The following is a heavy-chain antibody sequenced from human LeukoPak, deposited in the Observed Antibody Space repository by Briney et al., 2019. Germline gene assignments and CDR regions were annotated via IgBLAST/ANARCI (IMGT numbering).Heavy chain of an antibody. CDR1: GFTFSRYT. D-gene: IGHD2-21*02. CDR3: ARDQVPFVKVTASSADPFDY. CDR2: ISSSSSTI. Sequence: GGSLRLSCAASGFTFSRYTMKWVRQAPGKGLEWVSYISSSSSTIYYADSVKGRFTISRDHAKNSLYLQMYILRAADTAVYYCARDQVPFVKVTASSADPFDYWGQGTLVTVSS. V-gene: IGHV3-48*04. J-gene: IGHJ4*02.